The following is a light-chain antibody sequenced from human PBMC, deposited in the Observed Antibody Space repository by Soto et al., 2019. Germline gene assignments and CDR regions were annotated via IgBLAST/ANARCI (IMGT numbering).Light chain of an antibody. CDR3: QQSFSILSIT. Sequence: DIQMTQSPSSLSASVGDRVTITCRASQSISDYLNWYQQKPGKAPKLXXYAASRLQSGVPSRFSGSGSGTDFTLTISSLQPEDFATYYCQQSFSILSITFGQGTRLEIK. J-gene: IGKJ5*01. CDR2: AAS. CDR1: QSISDY. V-gene: IGKV1-39*01.